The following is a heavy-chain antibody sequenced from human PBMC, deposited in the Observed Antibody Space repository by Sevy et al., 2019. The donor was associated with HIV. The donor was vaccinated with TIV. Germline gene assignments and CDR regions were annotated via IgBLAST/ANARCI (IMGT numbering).Heavy chain of an antibody. J-gene: IGHJ4*02. CDR2: IRSYGSDK. D-gene: IGHD6-13*01. V-gene: IGHV3-30*02. Sequence: GGSLRLSCTASGFTFSNFGMHWVRQVPGKGLEWVTFIRSYGSDKYYAASVKGRFTISRDDSKNTLYLQMDSLRAEDTAIYYCAKDLAGPGRRYFDYWGQGTLVTVSS. CDR1: GFTFSNFG. CDR3: AKDLAGPGRRYFDY.